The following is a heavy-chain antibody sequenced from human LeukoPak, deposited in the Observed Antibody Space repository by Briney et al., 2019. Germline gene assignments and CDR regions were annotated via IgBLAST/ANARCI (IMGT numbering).Heavy chain of an antibody. CDR2: IYYSGST. V-gene: IGHV4-39*01. CDR3: ARHYQVTVTTWILDY. J-gene: IGHJ4*02. D-gene: IGHD4-17*01. CDR1: GGSISSSSYY. Sequence: PSETLSLTCTVSGGSISSSSYYWGWIRQPPGKGLEWIGSIYYSGSTYYNPSLKSRVTISVDTSKNQFSLKLSSVTAADTAVYYCARHYQVTVTTWILDYWGQGTLVTVSS.